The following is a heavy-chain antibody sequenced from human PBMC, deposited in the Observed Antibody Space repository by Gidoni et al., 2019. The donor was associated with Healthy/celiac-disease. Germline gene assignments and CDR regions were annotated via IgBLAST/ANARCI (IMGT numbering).Heavy chain of an antibody. J-gene: IGHJ4*02. Sequence: DVQLVESGGGLVQPGRSLRLSCAASGFTFDDYAMPWGRQAPGKGLGWVSGISWNSGSIGDADSVKGRFTISRDNAKNSLYLQMNSLRAEDTALYYCAKGIYYDSRGYYFDYWGQGTLVTVSS. CDR3: AKGIYYDSRGYYFDY. CDR2: ISWNSGSI. V-gene: IGHV3-9*01. CDR1: GFTFDDYA. D-gene: IGHD3-22*01.